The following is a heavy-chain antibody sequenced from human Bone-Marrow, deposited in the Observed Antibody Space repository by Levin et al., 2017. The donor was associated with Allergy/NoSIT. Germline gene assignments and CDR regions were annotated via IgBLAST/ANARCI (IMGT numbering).Heavy chain of an antibody. CDR1: GGSITSGGYH. CDR3: AREDGYVFDY. J-gene: IGHJ4*02. Sequence: PSETLSLSCTVSGGSITSGGYHWSWIRQHPGKDLEWIGYISYRGSTYYNPSLKSRVTLSIDTSKTQFSLKLNSLTAADTAVYFCAREDGYVFDYWGQGTLVTVSS. D-gene: IGHD5-24*01. V-gene: IGHV4-31*03. CDR2: ISYRGST.